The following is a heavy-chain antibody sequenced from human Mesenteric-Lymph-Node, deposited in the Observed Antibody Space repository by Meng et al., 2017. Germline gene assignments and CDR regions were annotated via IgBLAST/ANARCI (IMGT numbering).Heavy chain of an antibody. J-gene: IGHJ3*02. CDR2: IKQDGSEK. V-gene: IGHV3-7*01. CDR3: ARVSGDYGDYDAFDI. Sequence: GESLKISCAASGFTFSSYGMHWVRQAPGKGLEWVANIKQDGSEKYYVDSVKGRFTISRDNAKNSLYLQMNSLRAEDTAVYYCARVSGDYGDYDAFDIWGQGTMVTVSS. CDR1: GFTFSSYG. D-gene: IGHD4-17*01.